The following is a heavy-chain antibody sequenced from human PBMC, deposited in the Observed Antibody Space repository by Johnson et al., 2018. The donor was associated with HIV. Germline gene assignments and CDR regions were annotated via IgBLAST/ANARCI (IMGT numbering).Heavy chain of an antibody. CDR2: IKEDGSEK. CDR1: GFTFNVHR. J-gene: IGHJ3*02. Sequence: VQLVESGGGLVQSRRSLRLSCAASGFTFNVHRMNWVRQPPGKGLEWLTNIKEDGSEKYHVDPVKGRFTISRDNSKNTLYMQMNSLRAEDTAVYYCARDPEIAARDDAFDIWGLGTMVTVSS. D-gene: IGHD6-6*01. CDR3: ARDPEIAARDDAFDI. V-gene: IGHV3-7*05.